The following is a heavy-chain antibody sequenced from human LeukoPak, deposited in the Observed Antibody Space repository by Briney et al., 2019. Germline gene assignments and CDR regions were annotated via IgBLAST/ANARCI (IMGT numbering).Heavy chain of an antibody. CDR1: GFTFSDYY. J-gene: IGHJ4*02. V-gene: IGHV3-11*01. D-gene: IGHD3-22*01. CDR3: ARGYYYDSSGYYGYYFDY. Sequence: GGSLRLSCAASGFTFSDYYMSWIRQAPGKGLEWVSYISSSGSTIYYADSVKGRFTISRDNAKNSLYLQMNSLRAEDTAVYYCARGYYYDSSGYYGYYFDYWGQGTLVTVSS. CDR2: ISSSGSTI.